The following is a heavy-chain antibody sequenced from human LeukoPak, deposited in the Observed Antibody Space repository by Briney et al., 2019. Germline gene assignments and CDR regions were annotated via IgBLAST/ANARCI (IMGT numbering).Heavy chain of an antibody. D-gene: IGHD4-17*01. CDR1: GYTFTGYY. V-gene: IGHV1-2*02. CDR3: ARDIYGDYDGNAFDI. J-gene: IGHJ3*02. CDR2: INPNSGGT. Sequence: ASVKVSCKASGYTFTGYYMHWVRQAPGQGLEWMGWINPNSGGTNYAQKFQGRVTMTRDTSISTAYMELSRLRSDDTAVYYCARDIYGDYDGNAFDIWGQGTMVTVSS.